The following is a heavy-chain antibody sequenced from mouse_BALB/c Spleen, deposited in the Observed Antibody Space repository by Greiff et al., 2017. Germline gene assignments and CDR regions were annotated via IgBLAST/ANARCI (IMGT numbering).Heavy chain of an antibody. V-gene: IGHV1S22*01. CDR1: GYTFTSYW. CDR3: TRYDYAMDY. J-gene: IGHJ4*01. Sequence: LQQPGSELVRPGASVKLSCKASGYTFTSYWMHWVKQRPGQGLEWIGNIYPGSGSTNYDEKFKSKATLTVDTSSSTAYMQLSSLTSEDSAVYYCTRYDYAMDYWGQGTSVTVSS. CDR2: IYPGSGST. D-gene: IGHD2-14*01.